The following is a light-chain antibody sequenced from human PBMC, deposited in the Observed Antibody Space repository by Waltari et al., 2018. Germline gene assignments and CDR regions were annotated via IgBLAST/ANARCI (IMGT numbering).Light chain of an antibody. Sequence: EIVMTQSPATLSVSPGERATPPCRDSKRVSSNLPWYQQKPGQAPRLLIYGASTRATGIPARFSGSGSGTEFTLTISSLQSEDFAVYYCQQYNNWPPYTFGQGTKLEIK. V-gene: IGKV3-15*01. CDR2: GAS. CDR1: KRVSSN. CDR3: QQYNNWPPYT. J-gene: IGKJ2*01.